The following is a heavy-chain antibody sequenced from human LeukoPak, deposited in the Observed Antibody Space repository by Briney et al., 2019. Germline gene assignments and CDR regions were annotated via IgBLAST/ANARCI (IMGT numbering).Heavy chain of an antibody. CDR2: MYYTGST. J-gene: IGHJ4*02. V-gene: IGHV4-39*01. CDR3: ARHWRSYDSSGYYPNYIEY. CDR1: GGSIRSSTYY. Sequence: SETLSLTCTVSGGSIRSSTYYWGWIRQPPGKGLEWIGSMYYTGSTYYNPSLKSRVTISVDTSKNQFSLKLSSVTAADTAVYYCARHWRSYDSSGYYPNYIEYWGQGTLVTVSS. D-gene: IGHD3-22*01.